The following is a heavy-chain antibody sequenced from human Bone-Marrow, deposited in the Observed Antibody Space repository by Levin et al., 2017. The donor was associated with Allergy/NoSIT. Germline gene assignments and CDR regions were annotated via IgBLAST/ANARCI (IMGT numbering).Heavy chain of an antibody. V-gene: IGHV4-61*01. CDR2: IYYSGST. J-gene: IGHJ6*03. Sequence: PSETLSLTCTVSGGSVSSGSYYWSWIRQPPGKGLEWIGYIYYSGSTNYNPSLKSRVTISVDTSKNQFSLKLSSVTAADTAVYYCARVVVAATLSDVSYYYYMDVWGKGTTVTVSS. CDR1: GGSVSSGSYY. CDR3: ARVVVAATLSDVSYYYYMDV. D-gene: IGHD2-15*01.